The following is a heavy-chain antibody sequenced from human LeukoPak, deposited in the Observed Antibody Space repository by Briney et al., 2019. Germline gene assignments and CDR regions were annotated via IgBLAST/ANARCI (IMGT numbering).Heavy chain of an antibody. CDR2: ISSSSSYI. V-gene: IGHV3-21*01. D-gene: IGHD5-24*01. CDR3: ARQTNGYNWYYYYYMDV. CDR1: GFTFSSYS. J-gene: IGHJ6*03. Sequence: GGSLRLSCAASGFTFSSYSMNWVRQAPGKGLEWVSSISSSSSYIYYADSVKGRFTISRDNAKNSLYLQMNSLRAEDTAVYYCARQTNGYNWYYYYYMDVWGKGTTVTVSS.